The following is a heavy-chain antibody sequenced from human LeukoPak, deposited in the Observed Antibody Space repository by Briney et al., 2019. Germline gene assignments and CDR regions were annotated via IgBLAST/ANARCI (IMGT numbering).Heavy chain of an antibody. CDR3: ARRGRITMVRGVIPKRGYFDY. D-gene: IGHD3-10*01. Sequence: SETLSLTCTVSGYSISSGYYWGWIRQPPGKGLEWIGYIYSSGSTNYNPSLKSRVTISVDTSKNQFSLKLSSVTAADTAVYYCARRGRITMVRGVIPKRGYFDYWGQGTLVTVSS. V-gene: IGHV4-61*05. CDR1: GYSISSGYY. J-gene: IGHJ4*02. CDR2: IYSSGST.